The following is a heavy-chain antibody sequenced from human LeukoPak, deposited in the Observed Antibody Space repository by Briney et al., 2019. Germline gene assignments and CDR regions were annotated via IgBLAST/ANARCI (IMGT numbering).Heavy chain of an antibody. CDR3: AILNDYYDTSGYY. J-gene: IGHJ4*02. Sequence: ASVKVSCKVSGYTLTKLSMHWVRQAPRKGLEWMGGFDPEDGETIYAQKFQGRVTMTEDTSTDTAYMELTSLRSEGTAVYYCAILNDYYDTSGYYWGQGTLVTVSS. V-gene: IGHV1-24*01. CDR2: FDPEDGET. D-gene: IGHD3-22*01. CDR1: GYTLTKLS.